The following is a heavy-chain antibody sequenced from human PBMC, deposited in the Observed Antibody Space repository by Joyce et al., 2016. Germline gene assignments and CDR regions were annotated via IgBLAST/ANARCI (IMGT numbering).Heavy chain of an antibody. Sequence: QVQIQQWGAGLLKPSETLSLTCAASGASFSGYYWSWIRQAPGKGREWLGEADHSGSTHYNPSLKSRVTVSVDTSKNEFSLKLSSVSAADTAVYYCARGRFAGMDVWGQGTPVTVSS. J-gene: IGHJ6*02. V-gene: IGHV4-34*02. CDR3: ARGRFAGMDV. CDR1: GASFSGYY. CDR2: ADHSGST.